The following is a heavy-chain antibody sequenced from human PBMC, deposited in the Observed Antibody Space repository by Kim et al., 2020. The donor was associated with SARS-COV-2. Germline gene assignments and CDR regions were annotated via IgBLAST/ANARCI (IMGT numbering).Heavy chain of an antibody. V-gene: IGHV1-2*02. CDR2: INPNSGGT. CDR1: GYTFTGYY. Sequence: ASVKVSCKASGYTFTGYYIHWVRQAPGQGLEWMGWINPNSGGTNYAQKFQGRVTMTRDTSITTAYMELSRLRSDDTAVYYCARDQGRLRFLEWLSGCFDYWGQGTLVTVSS. CDR3: ARDQGRLRFLEWLSGCFDY. D-gene: IGHD3-3*01. J-gene: IGHJ4*02.